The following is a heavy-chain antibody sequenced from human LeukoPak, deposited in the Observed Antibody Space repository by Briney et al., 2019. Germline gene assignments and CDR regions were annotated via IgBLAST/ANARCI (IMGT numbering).Heavy chain of an antibody. CDR3: ARRGDNWFDP. V-gene: IGHV5-51*01. Sequence: GESLKISCKGSGYSFTTYWIGWVRQMPGKGLELMGTIHPGDSEIRYSPSFQGQVTIAVDKSISTAYLQWSSLKASDTAMYYCARRGDNWFDPWGQGTPVTVSS. D-gene: IGHD4-17*01. J-gene: IGHJ5*02. CDR1: GYSFTTYW. CDR2: IHPGDSEI.